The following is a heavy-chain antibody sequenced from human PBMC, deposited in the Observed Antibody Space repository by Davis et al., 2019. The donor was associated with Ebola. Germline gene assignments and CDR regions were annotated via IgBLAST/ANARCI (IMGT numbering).Heavy chain of an antibody. CDR1: GFTFSSYA. D-gene: IGHD4-23*01. J-gene: IGHJ4*02. V-gene: IGHV3-64*01. CDR3: ARITTSYYGGNRVAFGLDY. Sequence: GESLKISCAASGFTFSSYAMHWVRQAPGKGLEYVSAISSNGGSTYYANSVKGRFTISRDNAKNSLYLQMNSLRAEDTAVYYCARITTSYYGGNRVAFGLDYWGQGTLVTVSS. CDR2: ISSNGGST.